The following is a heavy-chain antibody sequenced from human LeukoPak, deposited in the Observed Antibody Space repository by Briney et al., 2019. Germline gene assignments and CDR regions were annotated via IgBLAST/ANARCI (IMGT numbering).Heavy chain of an antibody. Sequence: SEILSLTCAVADSSVSSGSHYWSWIRQPPGKGLEWIGYIYYSGSTNYNPSLKSRVTISVDTSKNQFSLKLSSVTATDTAVYYCASTYSGSSWFDYWGQGTLVTVSS. CDR3: ASTYSGSSWFDY. D-gene: IGHD1-26*01. CDR1: DSSVSSGSHY. CDR2: IYYSGST. V-gene: IGHV4-61*01. J-gene: IGHJ4*02.